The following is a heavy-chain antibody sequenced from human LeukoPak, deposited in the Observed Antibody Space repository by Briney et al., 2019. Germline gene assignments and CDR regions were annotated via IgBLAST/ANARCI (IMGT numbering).Heavy chain of an antibody. CDR1: GFTVSSNY. CDR2: IYSGGST. Sequence: GGSLRLSCAASGFTVSSNYMSWVRQAPGKGLEWVPVIYSGGSTYYADSVKGRFTISRDNSKNTLYLQMNSLRAEDTAVYYCARGPYGSGSYNWGQGTLVTVSS. D-gene: IGHD3-10*01. V-gene: IGHV3-66*01. J-gene: IGHJ4*02. CDR3: ARGPYGSGSYN.